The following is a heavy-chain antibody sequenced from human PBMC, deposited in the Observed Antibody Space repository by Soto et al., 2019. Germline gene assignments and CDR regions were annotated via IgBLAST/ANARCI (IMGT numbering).Heavy chain of an antibody. Sequence: EVQLLESGGGLVQPGGSLRLSCAASGFTFSNYAMNWVRQAPGKGLEWVSTISGDGGSAYGTTTFYADSVKGRFTISRDNSKNTLYLQMDSLRADDTAVYYCARDGPVFVLTGDFHFDYWGQGTLVAVSS. V-gene: IGHV3-23*01. CDR2: ISGDGGSAYGTTT. D-gene: IGHD3-9*01. CDR3: ARDGPVFVLTGDFHFDY. CDR1: GFTFSNYA. J-gene: IGHJ4*02.